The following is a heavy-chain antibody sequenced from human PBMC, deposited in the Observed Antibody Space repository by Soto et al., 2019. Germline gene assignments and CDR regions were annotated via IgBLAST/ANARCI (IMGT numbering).Heavy chain of an antibody. CDR2: IYYSGST. CDR1: GGSISSYY. CDR3: ARETYYDYVWGSLAYFDY. D-gene: IGHD3-16*01. J-gene: IGHJ4*02. V-gene: IGHV4-59*01. Sequence: SETLSLTCTVSGGSISSYYWSWIRQPPGKGLEWIGYIYYSGSTNYNPSLKSRVTISVDTSKNQFSLKLSSVTAADTAVYYCARETYYDYVWGSLAYFDYWGQGTLVTVSS.